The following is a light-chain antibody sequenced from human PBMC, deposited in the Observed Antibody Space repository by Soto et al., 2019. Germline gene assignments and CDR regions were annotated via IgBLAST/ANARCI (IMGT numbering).Light chain of an antibody. CDR1: SSDVGGYNY. J-gene: IGLJ2*01. CDR2: EVS. V-gene: IGLV2-8*01. Sequence: QSALTQPPSASGSPGQSVTISCTGTSSDVGGYNYVSWYQQHPGKAPKLMIYEVSKRPSGVPDRFSGSKSGNTASLTVAGRQAEDEAEYYCSSYAGSNNLVFGGGTQLTVL. CDR3: SSYAGSNNLV.